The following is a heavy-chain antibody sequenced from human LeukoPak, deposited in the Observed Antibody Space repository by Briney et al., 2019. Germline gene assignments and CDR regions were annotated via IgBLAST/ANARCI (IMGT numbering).Heavy chain of an antibody. CDR1: GGSISSSSYY. V-gene: IGHV4-39*07. D-gene: IGHD6-13*01. J-gene: IGHJ5*02. CDR3: ARGHSSSWYGGGASYNWFDP. Sequence: PSETLSLTCTVSGGSISSSSYYWGWIRQPPGKGLEWIGSIYYSGSTYYNPSLKSRVTISVDTSKNQFSLKLSSVTAADTAVYYCARGHSSSWYGGGASYNWFDPWAREPWSPSPQ. CDR2: IYYSGST.